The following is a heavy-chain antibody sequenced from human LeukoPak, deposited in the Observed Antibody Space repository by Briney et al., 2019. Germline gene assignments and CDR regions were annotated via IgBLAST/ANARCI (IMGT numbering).Heavy chain of an antibody. CDR3: ARVGGYEVFDY. Sequence: ASVKVSCKASGGTFSSYAISWVRQALGQGLEWMGGIIPIFGTANYAQKFQGRVTITTDESTSTAYMELSSLRSEDTAVYYCARVGGYEVFDYWGQGTLVTVSS. D-gene: IGHD5-12*01. J-gene: IGHJ4*02. CDR1: GGTFSSYA. CDR2: IIPIFGTA. V-gene: IGHV1-69*05.